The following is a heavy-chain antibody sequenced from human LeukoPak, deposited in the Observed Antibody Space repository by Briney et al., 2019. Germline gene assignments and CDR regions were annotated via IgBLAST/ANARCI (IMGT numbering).Heavy chain of an antibody. CDR1: GGSFSGYY. V-gene: IGHV4-34*01. J-gene: IGHJ4*02. Sequence: PSETLSLTCVVYGGSFSGYYWSWIRQPPGKGLEWIGEVNHSGSTNYNPSLKSRVTISVDTSKNQFSLKLSSVTAADTAVYYCAREYCSGGSCYDTYYFGYWGQGTLVTVSS. CDR2: VNHSGST. D-gene: IGHD2-15*01. CDR3: AREYCSGGSCYDTYYFGY.